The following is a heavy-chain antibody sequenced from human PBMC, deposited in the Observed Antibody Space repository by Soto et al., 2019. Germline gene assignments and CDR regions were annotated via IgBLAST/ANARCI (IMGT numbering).Heavy chain of an antibody. J-gene: IGHJ5*02. CDR1: GGSISSSNW. CDR3: AMYAADNRCFGA. CDR2: IYHSGST. V-gene: IGHV4-4*02. Sequence: SETLSLTCAVSGGSISSSNWWSWVRQPPGKGLEWIGEIYHSGSTNYNPSLKSRVTMSVDTSRNQFSLNLNSVTAADTAVYFCAMYAADNRCFGAWGQGTLVTVSS. D-gene: IGHD2-8*01.